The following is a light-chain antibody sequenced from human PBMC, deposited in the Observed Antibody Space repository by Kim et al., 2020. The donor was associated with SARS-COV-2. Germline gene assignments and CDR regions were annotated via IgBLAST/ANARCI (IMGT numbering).Light chain of an antibody. CDR3: QVWDSSTAHYV. V-gene: IGLV3-9*01. CDR1: NIGSKK. J-gene: IGLJ1*01. Sequence: ALGQTARITCGGNNIGSKKVHWYQQKPGQAPVLVIYGDSNRPSGIPERFSGSNSGNTATLTISRAQAGDEADYYCQVWDSSTAHYVFGTGTKVTVL. CDR2: GDS.